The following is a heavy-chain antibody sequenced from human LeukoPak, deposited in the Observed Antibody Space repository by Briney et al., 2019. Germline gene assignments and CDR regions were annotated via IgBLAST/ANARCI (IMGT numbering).Heavy chain of an antibody. CDR2: IYNSGST. CDR3: VRAYDY. CDR1: GFSFRNYG. J-gene: IGHJ4*02. Sequence: GSLRLSCAASGFSFRNYGMHWVRQAPGKGLEWIGEIYNSGSTIYNPSLKSRVTISVDTSKNQFSLNLISVTAADTAVYYCVRAYDYWGQGTLVTVSS. V-gene: IGHV4-34*01.